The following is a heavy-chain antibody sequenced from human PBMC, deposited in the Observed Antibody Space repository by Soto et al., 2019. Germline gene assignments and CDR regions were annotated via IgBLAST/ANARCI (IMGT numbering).Heavy chain of an antibody. CDR1: GYTFTSYG. D-gene: IGHD3-22*01. CDR3: ARGYYDSSGPADWYFDL. V-gene: IGHV1-18*01. J-gene: IGHJ2*01. Sequence: GASVKVSCKASGYTFTSYGISCVRQAPLQWLDWMGCISAYNGNTNYAQRLQGRVTMTTDTSTSTAYMELRSLRSDDTAVYYCARGYYDSSGPADWYFDLWGRGTLVTVSS. CDR2: ISAYNGNT.